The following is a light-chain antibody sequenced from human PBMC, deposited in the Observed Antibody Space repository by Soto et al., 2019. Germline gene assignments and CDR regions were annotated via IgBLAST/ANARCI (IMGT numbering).Light chain of an antibody. J-gene: IGLJ1*01. CDR2: EVS. V-gene: IGLV2-14*03. CDR1: SSDVGAYDF. Sequence: QSLLTQPASVSGSPGQSIAISCTGTSSDVGAYDFVSWYQQHPDKAPKLMIYEVSHRPSGVSYRFSGSKSVNTATLTISGLQAEDEADYYCSSYTTSSTRVFGTGTKLTVL. CDR3: SSYTTSSTRV.